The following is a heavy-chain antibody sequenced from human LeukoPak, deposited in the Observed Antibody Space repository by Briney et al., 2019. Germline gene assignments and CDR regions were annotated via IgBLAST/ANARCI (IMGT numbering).Heavy chain of an antibody. CDR1: GYTFTGYY. V-gene: IGHV1-2*02. D-gene: IGHD2-2*01. CDR3: AQVGYCSSTSCPPTGYFDY. CDR2: INPNSGGT. Sequence: GASVKVSCKASGYTFTGYYMHWVRQAPGQGLEWMGWINPNSGGTNYAQKFQGRVTMTRDTSISTAYMDLSRLRSDDTAVYYCAQVGYCSSTSCPPTGYFDYWGQGTLVTVSS. J-gene: IGHJ4*02.